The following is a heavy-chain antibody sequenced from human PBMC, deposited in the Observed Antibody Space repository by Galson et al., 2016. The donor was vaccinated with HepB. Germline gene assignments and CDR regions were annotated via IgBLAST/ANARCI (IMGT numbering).Heavy chain of an antibody. Sequence: SLRLSCAASGFGFSFYSMNWVRQAPGKGLEWVSSITSSSSYIYYADSVKGRFAISRDNAKNSVYLQMNSLRAEDTAVYYCASLWQLGYWGQGILVTVSS. D-gene: IGHD6-6*01. CDR2: ITSSSSYI. CDR1: GFGFSFYS. J-gene: IGHJ4*02. CDR3: ASLWQLGY. V-gene: IGHV3-21*01.